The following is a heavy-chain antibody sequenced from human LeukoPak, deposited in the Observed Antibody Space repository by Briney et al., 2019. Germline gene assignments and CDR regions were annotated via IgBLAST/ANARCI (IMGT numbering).Heavy chain of an antibody. V-gene: IGHV3-48*02. D-gene: IGHD3-22*01. J-gene: IGHJ4*02. CDR2: ISSSSSTI. CDR3: ARDARYYYDSSGYYADY. CDR1: GFTFSSYS. Sequence: PGGSLRLSCAASGFTFSSYSMNCVRQAPGKGLEWVSYISSSSSTIYYADSVKGRFTISRDNAKNSLYLQMNSLRDEDTAVYYCARDARYYYDSSGYYADYWGQGTLVTVSS.